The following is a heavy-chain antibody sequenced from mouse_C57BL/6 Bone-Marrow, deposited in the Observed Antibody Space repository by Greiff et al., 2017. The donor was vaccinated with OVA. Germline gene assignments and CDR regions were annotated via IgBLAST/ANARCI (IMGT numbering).Heavy chain of an antibody. V-gene: IGHV1-50*01. CDR3: ARSNYDYDGPYAMDY. J-gene: IGHJ4*01. D-gene: IGHD2-4*01. Sequence: QVQLQQPGAELVKPGASVKLSCKASGYTFTSYWMQWVKQRPGQGLEWIGEIDPSDSYTTYNQKFKGKATLTVDTSSSTAYMQLSSLTSEDSAVYYCARSNYDYDGPYAMDYWGQGTSVTVSS. CDR2: IDPSDSYT. CDR1: GYTFTSYW.